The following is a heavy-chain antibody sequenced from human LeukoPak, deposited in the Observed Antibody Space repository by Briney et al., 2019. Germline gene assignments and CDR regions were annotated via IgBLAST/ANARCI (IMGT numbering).Heavy chain of an antibody. CDR2: IKQDGSEK. J-gene: IGHJ5*02. CDR3: VRDVLYYYGAERLFWFDP. Sequence: ETLSLTCTVSGYSISSGYYWGWIRQPPGKGLEWVAKIKQDGSEKYYVDSVKGRFTISRDNAKNSMYLLMNSLRVEDTAVYYCVRDVLYYYGAERLFWFDPWGQGTLVTVSS. V-gene: IGHV3-7*01. CDR1: GYSISSGYY. D-gene: IGHD3-10*01.